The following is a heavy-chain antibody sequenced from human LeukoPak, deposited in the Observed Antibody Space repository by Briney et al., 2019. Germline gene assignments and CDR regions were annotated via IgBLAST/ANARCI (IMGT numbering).Heavy chain of an antibody. J-gene: IGHJ3*02. V-gene: IGHV4-34*01. D-gene: IGHD6-19*01. CDR1: GGSFSGYY. CDR2: IYHSGST. CDR3: AREWLDAFDI. Sequence: SETLSLTCAVYGGSFSGYYWSWIRQPPGKGLEWIGEIYHSGSTNYNPSLKSRVTISVDKSKNQFSLKLSSVTAADTAVYYCAREWLDAFDIWGQGTMVTVSS.